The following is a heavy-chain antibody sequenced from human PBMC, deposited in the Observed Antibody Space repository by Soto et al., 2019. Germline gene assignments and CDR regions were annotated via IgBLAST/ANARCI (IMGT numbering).Heavy chain of an antibody. J-gene: IGHJ6*03. V-gene: IGHV4-59*01. CDR2: IYYSGST. D-gene: IGHD3-10*01. CDR3: ARTPDVNYYGSGTIRYYYYMDV. Sequence: SETLSLTCTVSGGSISSYYWSWIRQPPGKGLEWIGYIYYSGSTNYNPSLKSRVTISVDTSKNQFSLKLSSVTAADTAVYYCARTPDVNYYGSGTIRYYYYMDVWGKGTTVTVSS. CDR1: GGSISSYY.